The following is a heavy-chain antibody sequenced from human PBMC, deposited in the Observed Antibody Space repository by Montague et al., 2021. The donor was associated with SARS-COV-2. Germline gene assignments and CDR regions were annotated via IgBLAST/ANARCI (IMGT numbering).Heavy chain of an antibody. CDR1: GGSISSSSYH. Sequence: SETLSLTCIVSGGSISSSSYHWGWIRQPPGKGLEWIGTIYYSGSTYYNPSLKSRVTISVDTSKNQFSLKLSSVTAADTAVYYCVRGRRRYNWRDETSYYYGMDVWGQGTTVTVSS. CDR3: VRGRRRYNWRDETSYYYGMDV. J-gene: IGHJ6*02. V-gene: IGHV4-39*01. D-gene: IGHD1-20*01. CDR2: IYYSGST.